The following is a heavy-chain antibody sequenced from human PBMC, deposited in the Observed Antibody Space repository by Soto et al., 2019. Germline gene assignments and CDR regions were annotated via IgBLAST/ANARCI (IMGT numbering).Heavy chain of an antibody. V-gene: IGHV1-18*01. J-gene: IGHJ4*02. Sequence: ASVKVSCKASGYTFSSYGISWVRQAPGQRLEWMGWISACNGNTKYALEFQGRVTISRDTSASTAYMELSSLRSDDTAVYYCARGRGSGDLDYWGQGTLVTVSS. CDR3: ARGRGSGDLDY. CDR1: GYTFSSYG. CDR2: ISACNGNT. D-gene: IGHD2-15*01.